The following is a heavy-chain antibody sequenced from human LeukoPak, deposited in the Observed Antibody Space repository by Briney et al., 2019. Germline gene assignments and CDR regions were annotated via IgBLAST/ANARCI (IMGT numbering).Heavy chain of an antibody. Sequence: GGSLRLSCAASGFTFSSYGMSWVRQAPGKGLEWVSAISGSGGSTYYADSVKGRFTISRDNSKNTLYLQMNSLRAEDTAVYYCAKVRYYYDSSGYYYFDYWGQGTLVTVSS. V-gene: IGHV3-23*01. CDR2: ISGSGGST. CDR1: GFTFSSYG. CDR3: AKVRYYYDSSGYYYFDY. J-gene: IGHJ4*02. D-gene: IGHD3-22*01.